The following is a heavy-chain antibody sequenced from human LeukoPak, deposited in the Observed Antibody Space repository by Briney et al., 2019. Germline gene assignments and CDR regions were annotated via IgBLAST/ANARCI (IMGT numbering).Heavy chain of an antibody. CDR1: GFTFSSYA. D-gene: IGHD1-26*01. CDR3: ARETTSGPNGSFDY. V-gene: IGHV3-30*04. CDR2: ISYDGSNK. Sequence: GGSLRLSCAASGFTFSSYAMHWVRRAPGKGLEWVAVISYDGSNKYYADSVKGRFTISRDNSKNTLYLQMNSLRAEDTAVYYCARETTSGPNGSFDYWGQGTLVTVSS. J-gene: IGHJ4*02.